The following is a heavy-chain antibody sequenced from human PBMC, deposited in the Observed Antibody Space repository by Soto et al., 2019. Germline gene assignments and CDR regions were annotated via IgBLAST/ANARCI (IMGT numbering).Heavy chain of an antibody. V-gene: IGHV6-1*01. CDR3: ARDGLTPIYYYYGMDV. CDR2: TYYRSKWYN. D-gene: IGHD3-9*01. Sequence: QALSLTFAISGDSVSSNSAACNLIRHSPSRGLEWLGRTYYRSKWYNDYAVSVKSRITINPDTSKNQFSLQLNSVTPEDTAVYYCARDGLTPIYYYYGMDVWGQGTTVTVSS. CDR1: GDSVSSNSAA. J-gene: IGHJ6*02.